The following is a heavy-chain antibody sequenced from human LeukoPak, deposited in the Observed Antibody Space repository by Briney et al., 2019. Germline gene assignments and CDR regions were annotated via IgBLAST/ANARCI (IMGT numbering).Heavy chain of an antibody. J-gene: IGHJ4*02. Sequence: ASVKVSCKASGGTFSSYAISWVRQAPGQGLEWMGGIIPIFGTANYAQKFQGRVTITADESTSTAYMELSSLRSEDTAVYYCARGSVDSYDSSGYYGYWGQGTLVTVSS. CDR3: ARGSVDSYDSSGYYGY. CDR2: IIPIFGTA. V-gene: IGHV1-69*13. D-gene: IGHD3-22*01. CDR1: GGTFSSYA.